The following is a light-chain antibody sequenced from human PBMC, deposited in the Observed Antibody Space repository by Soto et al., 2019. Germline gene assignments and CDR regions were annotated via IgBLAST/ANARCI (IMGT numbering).Light chain of an antibody. Sequence: QSVLTPPASVSGSPGQLITISCTGTSSDVGGYNYVSWYQQHPGNAPKLMIYEVSNRPSGVSNRFSGSKSGNTASLTISGLQAEEEADYYCSSYTSSSHYVFGTGTKVTVL. CDR3: SSYTSSSHYV. CDR2: EVS. J-gene: IGLJ1*01. V-gene: IGLV2-14*01. CDR1: SSDVGGYNY.